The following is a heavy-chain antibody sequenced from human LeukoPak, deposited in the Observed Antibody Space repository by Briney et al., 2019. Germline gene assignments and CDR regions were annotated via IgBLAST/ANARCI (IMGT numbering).Heavy chain of an antibody. CDR2: INPNSGGT. J-gene: IGHJ6*02. D-gene: IGHD6-13*01. Sequence: GASVKVSCKASGYTFTGYYMHWVRQAPGQGLEWMGWINPNSGGTNYAQKFQGRVTMTRDTSISTAYMELSRLRSDDTAVYYCARGLLGEQQLEYYYYYYGMDVWGQGTTVTVSS. CDR3: ARGLLGEQQLEYYYYYYGMDV. V-gene: IGHV1-2*02. CDR1: GYTFTGYY.